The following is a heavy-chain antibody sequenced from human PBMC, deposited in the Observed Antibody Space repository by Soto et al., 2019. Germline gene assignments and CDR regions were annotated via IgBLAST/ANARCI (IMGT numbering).Heavy chain of an antibody. V-gene: IGHV4-30-4*01. J-gene: IGHJ4*02. Sequence: QVQLQESGPGLVKPSQTLSLTCTVSGGSISSGDYYWSWIRQPPGKGLDWIGDIYYSGSTYYNPSLKSRVTISVDTSKNLFSRKLSSVPAADTAVYYCARVGGFGATTIDYWGQGTLVTVSS. CDR3: ARVGGFGATTIDY. D-gene: IGHD3-10*01. CDR2: IYYSGST. CDR1: GGSISSGDYY.